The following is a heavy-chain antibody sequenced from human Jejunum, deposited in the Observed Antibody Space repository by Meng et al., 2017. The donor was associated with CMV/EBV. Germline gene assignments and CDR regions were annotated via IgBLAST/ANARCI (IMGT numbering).Heavy chain of an antibody. V-gene: IGHV1-2*02. CDR3: ATDYTGYGRIDY. CDR1: GYSFTDYN. CDR2: INPHSGGT. D-gene: IGHD5-12*01. Sequence: ASGYSFTDYNVHWVRQAPGQGLEWMGYINPHSGGTNYAQQFQGRVTMTRDTSISAAYMELSSLRYDDTAIYYCATDYTGYGRIDYWGLGTLVTVSS. J-gene: IGHJ4*02.